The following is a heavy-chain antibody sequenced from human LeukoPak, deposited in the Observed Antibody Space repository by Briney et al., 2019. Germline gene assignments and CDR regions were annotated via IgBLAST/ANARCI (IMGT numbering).Heavy chain of an antibody. CDR1: GYTFNTYG. CDR3: ARGGDHFDY. CDR2: SSAYNGNT. J-gene: IGHJ4*02. V-gene: IGHV1-18*01. D-gene: IGHD2-21*02. Sequence: ASVKVSCKASGYTFNTYGISWGRQAPGQRLEWIGWSSAYNGNTNYAQKLQGRVTMTTDTSTSTAYMELRSLRSDDTAVYYCARGGDHFDYWGQGTLVTVSS.